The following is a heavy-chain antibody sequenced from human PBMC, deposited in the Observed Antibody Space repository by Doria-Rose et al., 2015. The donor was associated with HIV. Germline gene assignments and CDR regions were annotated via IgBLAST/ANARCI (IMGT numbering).Heavy chain of an antibody. D-gene: IGHD6-13*01. CDR3: ARIKSSRWYHKYYFDF. Sequence: QVTLKESGPVLVKPTETLTLTCTVSGVSLSSPGMGVGWIRQPPGKALEWLANIFSDDDRSYKPSLKSRLTISRGTSNSQVVLTMTDMDPVDTATYYCARIKSSRWYHKYYFDFWGRGTLVIVSA. CDR1: GVSLSSPGMG. V-gene: IGHV2-26*01. CDR2: IFSDDDR. J-gene: IGHJ4*02.